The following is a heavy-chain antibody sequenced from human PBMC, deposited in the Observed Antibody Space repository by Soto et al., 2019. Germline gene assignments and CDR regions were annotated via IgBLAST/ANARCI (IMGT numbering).Heavy chain of an antibody. CDR2: ISSSGSTI. CDR1: GFTFSDYY. D-gene: IGHD7-27*01. J-gene: IGHJ3*02. CDR3: ARDSNLLTTAFDI. Sequence: QVQLVESGGGLVKPGGSLRLSCAASGFTFSDYYMSWIRQAPGKGLEWVSYISSSGSTIYYADSVKGRFTISRDNTQNSLYLQMSSLRAEDTAVYYCARDSNLLTTAFDIWGQGTMVTVSS. V-gene: IGHV3-11*01.